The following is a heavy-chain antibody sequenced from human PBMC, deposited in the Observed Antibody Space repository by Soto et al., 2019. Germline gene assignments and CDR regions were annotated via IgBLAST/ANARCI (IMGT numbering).Heavy chain of an antibody. D-gene: IGHD5-18*01. J-gene: IGHJ6*02. CDR2: IYYSGST. CDR3: ACIFSGGYGYGFYYYGMDV. V-gene: IGHV4-39*01. CDR1: GGSLSSSSYY. Sequence: PSETLSLTCTVSGGSLSSSSYYWGWIRQPPGKGLEWIGSIYYSGSTYYNPSLKRRVTISVDTSKNQFSLKLSSVTAADTAVYYCACIFSGGYGYGFYYYGMDVWGQGTTVTVSS.